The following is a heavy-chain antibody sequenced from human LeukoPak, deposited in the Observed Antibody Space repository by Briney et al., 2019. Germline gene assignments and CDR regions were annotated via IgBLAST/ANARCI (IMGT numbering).Heavy chain of an antibody. J-gene: IGHJ3*02. V-gene: IGHV1-2*02. CDR3: ARSRSLGDAFDI. Sequence: ASVKVSCKASDYTFTSYGISWVRQAPGQGLEWMGWINPNSGGTNYAQKFQGRVTMTRDTSISTAHMELSRLRSDDTAVYYCARSRSLGDAFDIWGQGTMVTVSS. CDR2: INPNSGGT. CDR1: DYTFTSYG.